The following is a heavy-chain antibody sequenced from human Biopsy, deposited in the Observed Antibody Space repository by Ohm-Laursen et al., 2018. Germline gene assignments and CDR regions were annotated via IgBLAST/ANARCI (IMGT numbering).Heavy chain of an antibody. V-gene: IGHV1-2*02. CDR1: AYSFGDHR. Sequence: ASVKVSCNASAYSFGDHRMHWVRQAPGQGLEWMGWINPNSGVTNYAQRFQGRVTMTRDTSISTAYTELSRLRSDDTAVYYCARDPRYGYGSYFDYWGQGTLVAVSS. CDR3: ARDPRYGYGSYFDY. J-gene: IGHJ4*02. D-gene: IGHD3-10*01. CDR2: INPNSGVT.